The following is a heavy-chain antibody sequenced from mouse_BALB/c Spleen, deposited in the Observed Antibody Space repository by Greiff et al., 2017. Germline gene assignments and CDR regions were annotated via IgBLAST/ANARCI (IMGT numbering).Heavy chain of an antibody. CDR2: ISSGGST. V-gene: IGHV5-6-5*01. J-gene: IGHJ4*01. CDR3: ARDDGPYAMDY. CDR1: GFTFSSYA. D-gene: IGHD2-3*01. Sequence: EVMLVESGGGLVKPGGSLKLSCAASGFTFSSYAMSWVRQTPEKRMEWVASISSGGSTYYPDSVKGRFTISRDNASNILYLLKSSLRSEDTARYYCARDDGPYAMDYWGQGTSVTVSS.